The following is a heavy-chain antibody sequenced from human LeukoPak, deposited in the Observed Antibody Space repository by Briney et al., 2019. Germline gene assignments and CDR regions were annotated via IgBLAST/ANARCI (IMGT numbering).Heavy chain of an antibody. Sequence: PGGSLRLSCAASGFSFTNAWMSWVRQAPGKGLGWVGRIKSKIDGGTTDYAAPVKGRFSISRDDSKNTMYVQMDSLKIEDTAMYYCTTNNRDYDILTGYLQPDYWGQGTLVTVSS. CDR1: GFSFTNAW. J-gene: IGHJ4*02. D-gene: IGHD3-9*01. CDR2: IKSKIDGGTT. V-gene: IGHV3-15*01. CDR3: TTNNRDYDILTGYLQPDY.